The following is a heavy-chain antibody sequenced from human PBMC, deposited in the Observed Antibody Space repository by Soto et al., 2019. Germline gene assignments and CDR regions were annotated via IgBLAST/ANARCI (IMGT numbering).Heavy chain of an antibody. CDR2: IYYSGST. Sequence: SETLSLTCTVSGGSISSSSYYWGWIRQPPGKGLEWIGSIYYSGSTYYNPSLKSRVTISVDTSKNQFSLKLSSVTAADTAVYYCARHVPYYYGSGSYWLDYWGQGTLVTVSS. D-gene: IGHD3-10*01. CDR3: ARHVPYYYGSGSYWLDY. V-gene: IGHV4-39*01. J-gene: IGHJ4*02. CDR1: GGSISSSSYY.